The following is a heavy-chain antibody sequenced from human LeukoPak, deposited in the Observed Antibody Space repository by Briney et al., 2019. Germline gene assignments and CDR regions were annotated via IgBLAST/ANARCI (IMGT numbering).Heavy chain of an antibody. D-gene: IGHD4-17*01. J-gene: IGHJ5*02. CDR3: ARDQRGYGDSSGASKWIDP. Sequence: ASVKVSCKASDTFTSYGINWVRQAPGQGLEWMGWISSYNGNTKYAEKIQRRVTITTDTSTSTAYMELRSLSSDDTAVYYCARDQRGYGDSSGASKWIDPWGQGTLVTVSS. CDR2: ISSYNGNT. V-gene: IGHV1-18*01. CDR1: DTFTSYG.